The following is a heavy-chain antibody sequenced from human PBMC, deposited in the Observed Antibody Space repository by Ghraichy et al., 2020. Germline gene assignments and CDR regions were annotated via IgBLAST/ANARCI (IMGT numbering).Heavy chain of an antibody. V-gene: IGHV1-8*01. Sequence: ASVKVSCKASGYTFTSYDINWVRQATGQGLEWMGWMNPNSGNTGYAQKFQGRVTMTRNTSISTAYMELSSLRSEDTAVYYCARGHHYDILTGSQYYFDYWGQGTLVTVSS. CDR1: GYTFTSYD. CDR3: ARGHHYDILTGSQYYFDY. CDR2: MNPNSGNT. D-gene: IGHD3-9*01. J-gene: IGHJ4*02.